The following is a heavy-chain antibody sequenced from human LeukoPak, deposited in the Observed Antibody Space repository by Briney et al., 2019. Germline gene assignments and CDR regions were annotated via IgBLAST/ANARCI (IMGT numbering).Heavy chain of an antibody. D-gene: IGHD6-13*01. CDR3: ARLLAAALNH. Sequence: GGSLRLSCAESGCTFTSYGMQWVRQAPGKGLEWVAVIWYDGSNKYYADSVKGRFTISRDNSKNTLYLQMNSLRAEDTAVYYCARLLAAALNHWGQGTLVTVSS. J-gene: IGHJ1*01. CDR1: GCTFTSYG. CDR2: IWYDGSNK. V-gene: IGHV3-33*01.